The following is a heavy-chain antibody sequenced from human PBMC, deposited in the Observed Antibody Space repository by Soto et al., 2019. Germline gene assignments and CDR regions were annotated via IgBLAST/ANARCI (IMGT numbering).Heavy chain of an antibody. Sequence: PGWSLRLSCTASVFTFSRNGMHWFRQAPGKGLEWVAVIWSDGSNKYYADSVKGRFTIFRDNSKSTLYLQMNGLRAEDTAVYYCARDGSNKPGFYYGMDVWGQGTTVTAP. CDR1: VFTFSRNG. D-gene: IGHD6-13*01. J-gene: IGHJ6*02. CDR2: IWSDGSNK. CDR3: ARDGSNKPGFYYGMDV. V-gene: IGHV3-33*01.